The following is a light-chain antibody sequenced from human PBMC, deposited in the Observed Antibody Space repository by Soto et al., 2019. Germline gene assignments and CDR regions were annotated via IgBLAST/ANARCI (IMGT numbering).Light chain of an antibody. CDR2: GAS. V-gene: IGKV3-15*01. J-gene: IGKJ4*01. Sequence: EKVMTQSPATLSVSPGERATLSCRASQSVNRNLAWYQQKPGQAPRLLIYGASTRATGVPARFSGSASGTDFTLTISSLQSVDFAVYYCQQYNDWPLTFGGGTKVEIK. CDR3: QQYNDWPLT. CDR1: QSVNRN.